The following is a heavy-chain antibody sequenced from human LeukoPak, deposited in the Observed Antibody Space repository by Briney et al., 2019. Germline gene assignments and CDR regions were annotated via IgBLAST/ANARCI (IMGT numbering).Heavy chain of an antibody. CDR2: ISGGAGST. CDR1: GFTFSNYV. CDR3: AESPVGMIVAEYYFDY. Sequence: PPGGSLRLSCAASGFTFSNYVMSWVRQAPGKGLEWVSGISGGAGSTHYADSVKGRFTISRDNSRNTLYLQMNSLGAEDTAVYYCAESPVGMIVAEYYFDYWGQGTLVTVSS. V-gene: IGHV3-23*01. J-gene: IGHJ4*02. D-gene: IGHD2-21*01.